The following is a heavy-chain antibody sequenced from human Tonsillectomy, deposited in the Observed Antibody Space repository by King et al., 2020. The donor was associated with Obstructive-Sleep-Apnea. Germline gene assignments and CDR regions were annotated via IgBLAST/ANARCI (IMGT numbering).Heavy chain of an antibody. CDR2: ISSSSSYI. Sequence: EVQLVESGGGLVKPGGSLRLSCAASGFTFSSYSMNWVRQAPGKGLEWVSSISSSSSYIYYADSVKGRFTISRDNAKNSLYLQMNSLRAEDTAVYYCARVGSSPHYYYYGMDVWGQGTTVTVSS. V-gene: IGHV3-21*01. D-gene: IGHD6-6*01. CDR1: GFTFSSYS. CDR3: ARVGSSPHYYYYGMDV. J-gene: IGHJ6*02.